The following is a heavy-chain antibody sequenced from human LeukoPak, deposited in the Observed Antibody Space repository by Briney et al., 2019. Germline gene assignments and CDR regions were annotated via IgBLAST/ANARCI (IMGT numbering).Heavy chain of an antibody. CDR2: IYTGGTT. J-gene: IGHJ4*02. V-gene: IGHV3-53*01. Sequence: GGSLSLSCAISGFSVGGTHMRWVRQAPGGGLEWVSAIYTGGTTYYADSVQGRFTVSRHNSKNILYLHIHSLRAEDTAVYYCARDTATTGGGLDSWGQGTLVTVSS. CDR1: GFSVGGTH. D-gene: IGHD1-1*01. CDR3: ARDTATTGGGLDS.